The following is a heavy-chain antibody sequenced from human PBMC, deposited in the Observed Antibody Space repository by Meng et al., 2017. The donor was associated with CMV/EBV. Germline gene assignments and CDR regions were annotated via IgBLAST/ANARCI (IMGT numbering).Heavy chain of an antibody. Sequence: QLQRQEAGPGLVKPSDTLSLTCTVSGGSISSSSYYWGWIRQPPGKGLEWIGSIYYSGSTYYNPSLKNRVTISVDTSKNQFSLKLSSVTAADTAVYYCARAIVLMVYAENWFDPWGQGTLVTVSS. D-gene: IGHD2-8*01. CDR2: IYYSGST. CDR3: ARAIVLMVYAENWFDP. V-gene: IGHV4-39*07. J-gene: IGHJ5*02. CDR1: GGSISSSSYY.